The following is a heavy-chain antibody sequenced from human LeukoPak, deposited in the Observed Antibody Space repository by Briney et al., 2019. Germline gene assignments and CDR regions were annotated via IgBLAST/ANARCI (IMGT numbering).Heavy chain of an antibody. CDR3: GRNAAYCLDY. CDR2: IHHDGNT. CDR1: GFTFSSYS. V-gene: IGHV4-34*01. D-gene: IGHD1-26*01. Sequence: GSLRLSCAASGFTFSSYSMNWVRQAPGKGLEWIGEIHHDGNTNYNPSLKSRVTISVDTSKNQFSLRVTSVSAADTAIYYCGRNAAYCLDYWGQGSLVTVSS. J-gene: IGHJ4*02.